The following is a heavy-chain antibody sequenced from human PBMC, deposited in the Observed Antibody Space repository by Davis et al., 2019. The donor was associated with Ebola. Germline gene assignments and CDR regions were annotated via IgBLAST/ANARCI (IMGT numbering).Heavy chain of an antibody. CDR1: GYTFTSYG. CDR2: ISAYSGDT. J-gene: IGHJ6*01. CDR3: AREQVTYWYYMDV. V-gene: IGHV1-18*01. Sequence: ASVKVSCKASGYTFTSYGFSWVRQAPGQGLEWMGWISAYSGDTNYAQKLQDRVTMTADTSTTTAYMELRSLRSDDTAVYYCAREQVTYWYYMDVWGEGTTVTVSS. D-gene: IGHD1-7*01.